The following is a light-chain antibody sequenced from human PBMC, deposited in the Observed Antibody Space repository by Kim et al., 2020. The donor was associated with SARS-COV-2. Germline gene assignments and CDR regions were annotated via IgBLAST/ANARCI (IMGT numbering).Light chain of an antibody. CDR3: SSYARGTTVV. V-gene: IGLV2-14*03. CDR1: NSDIGAYNY. Sequence: QSVLTQPASVSGSPGQSITISCTGTNSDIGAYNYVSWYQQHPDKAPKLMIYDVSNRPSGVSNRFSGSKSGNTASLTISGLQAEDEADYYCSSYARGTTVVFGGGTQLTVL. J-gene: IGLJ2*01. CDR2: DVS.